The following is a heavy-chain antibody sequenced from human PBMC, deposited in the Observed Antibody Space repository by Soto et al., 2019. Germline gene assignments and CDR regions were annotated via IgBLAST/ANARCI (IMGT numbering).Heavy chain of an antibody. Sequence: GGSLRLSCAASGFTFSSYAMCWVRQAPGKGLEWVSAISGSGGSTYYADSVKGRFTISGDNSKNTLYLQMNSLRAEDTAVYYCAKDRAPPLAYCGGDCYSNWFDPWGQGTLVTVSS. J-gene: IGHJ5*02. CDR3: AKDRAPPLAYCGGDCYSNWFDP. D-gene: IGHD2-21*02. CDR1: GFTFSSYA. V-gene: IGHV3-23*01. CDR2: ISGSGGST.